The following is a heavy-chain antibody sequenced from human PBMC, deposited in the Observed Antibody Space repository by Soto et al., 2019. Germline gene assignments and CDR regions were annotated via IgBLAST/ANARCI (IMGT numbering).Heavy chain of an antibody. D-gene: IGHD6-13*01. CDR3: ARAAAAGTFIFDY. CDR1: GGSISSGGYY. Sequence: QVQLQESGPGLVKPSQTLSLTCTVSGGSISSGGYYWSWIRQHPGKGLEWIGYIYYSGSTYYNPYLTSRLTTSVATSKNPFSLKLSSVTAAHTAVYYCARAAAAGTFIFDYWGQGTLVTVSS. J-gene: IGHJ4*02. CDR2: IYYSGST. V-gene: IGHV4-31*03.